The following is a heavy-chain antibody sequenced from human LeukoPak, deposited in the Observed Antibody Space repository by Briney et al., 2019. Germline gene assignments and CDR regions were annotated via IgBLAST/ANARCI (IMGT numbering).Heavy chain of an antibody. CDR3: ARDQNGDYGYDY. CDR2: IYSGGST. CDR1: GFTFSSYS. D-gene: IGHD4-17*01. V-gene: IGHV3-53*01. Sequence: PGGSLRLSCAASGFTFSSYSMNWVRQAPGKGLEWVSVIYSGGSTYYADSVKGRFTISRDNSKNTLYLQMNSLRAEDTAVYYCARDQNGDYGYDYWGQGTLVTVSS. J-gene: IGHJ4*02.